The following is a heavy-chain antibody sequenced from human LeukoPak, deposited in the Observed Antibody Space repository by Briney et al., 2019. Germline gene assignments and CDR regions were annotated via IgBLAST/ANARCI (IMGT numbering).Heavy chain of an antibody. CDR1: GGSISSYY. J-gene: IGHJ2*01. CDR2: IYYSGST. V-gene: IGHV4-59*08. CDR3: ARQSAPSYCGGDCYSWYFDL. D-gene: IGHD2-21*02. Sequence: SETLSLTCTVSGGSISSYYWSWIRQPPGKGLEWIGYIYYSGSTNYNPSLKSRVTISVDTSKNQFSLKLSSVTAADTAVYYCARQSAPSYCGGDCYSWYFDLWGRGTLVTVSS.